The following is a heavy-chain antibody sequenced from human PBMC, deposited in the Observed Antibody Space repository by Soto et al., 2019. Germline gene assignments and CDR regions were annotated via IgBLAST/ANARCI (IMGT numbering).Heavy chain of an antibody. J-gene: IGHJ3*02. D-gene: IGHD3-22*01. CDR1: GGSVSSSGYY. V-gene: IGHV4-31*03. CDR2: IYYSGRN. CDR3: ARQYYYESSGYDAFDI. Sequence: QVQLQESGPRLVKPSQTLSLTCTVSGGSVSSSGYYWSWIRQHPGKGLEWIGYIYYSGRNYYNPSRKSRVTISVDTSKNQFSLKLSSVTAADTAVYYCARQYYYESSGYDAFDIWGQGTMVTVSS.